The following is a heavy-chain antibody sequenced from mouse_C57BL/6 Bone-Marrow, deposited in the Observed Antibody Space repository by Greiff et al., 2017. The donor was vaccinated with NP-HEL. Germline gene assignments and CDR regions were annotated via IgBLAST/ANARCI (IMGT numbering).Heavy chain of an antibody. CDR1: VYSITSGYY. V-gene: IGHV3-6*01. Sequence: EVKLVESGPGLVKPSQSLSLTCSVTVYSITSGYYWNWIRQFPGNKLEWMGYISYDGSNNYNPSLKNRISITRDTSKNQFFLKLNSVTTEDTATYYCARGYFYYYAMDYWGQGTSVTVSS. J-gene: IGHJ4*01. CDR2: ISYDGSN. CDR3: ARGYFYYYAMDY. D-gene: IGHD2-12*01.